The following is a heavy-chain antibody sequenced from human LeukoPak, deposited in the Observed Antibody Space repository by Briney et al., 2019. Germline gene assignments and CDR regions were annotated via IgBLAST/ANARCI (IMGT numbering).Heavy chain of an antibody. CDR3: ARARHARYSSSPENWFDP. J-gene: IGHJ5*02. D-gene: IGHD6-6*01. CDR2: INPNSGGT. Sequence: ASVKVSCKASGYTFTGYYMHWVRQAPGQGLEWMGWINPNSGGTNYAQKFQGRVTMTRDTSISTAYMELSRLRSDDTAVYYCARARHARYSSSPENWFDPWGQGTLVTVSS. CDR1: GYTFTGYY. V-gene: IGHV1-2*02.